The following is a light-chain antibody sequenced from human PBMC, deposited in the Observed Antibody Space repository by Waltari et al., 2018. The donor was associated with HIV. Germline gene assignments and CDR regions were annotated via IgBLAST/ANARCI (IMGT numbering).Light chain of an antibody. CDR1: QGVRND. V-gene: IGKV1-6*01. CDR2: AAS. CDR3: LQDYKAPYT. Sequence: AIQMTQSPSSLSAAVGDRVTITCRASQGVRNDLGWYQQKSGKAPKLLIYAASALHSGVPSRFSGSGSGTDCTLTISSVQPEDFATYYCLQDYKAPYTFGQGTKLDIK. J-gene: IGKJ2*01.